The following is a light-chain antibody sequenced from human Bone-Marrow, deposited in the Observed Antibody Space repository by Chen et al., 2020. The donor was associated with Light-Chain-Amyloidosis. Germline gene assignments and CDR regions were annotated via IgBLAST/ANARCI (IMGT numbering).Light chain of an antibody. CDR2: EVT. Sequence: QSALTQPASVSGSPGKSITISCTGTSSDVGGDNHVSWYQQHPDKAPKLMIYEVTNRPSWVPDRFSSSKSDNTASLTISGLQTEDEADYFCSSYTITNTLVFGSGTRVTVL. J-gene: IGLJ1*01. V-gene: IGLV2-14*01. CDR3: SSYTITNTLV. CDR1: SSDVGGDNH.